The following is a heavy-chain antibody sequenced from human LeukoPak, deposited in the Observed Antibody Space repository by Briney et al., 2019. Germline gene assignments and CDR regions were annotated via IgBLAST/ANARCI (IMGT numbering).Heavy chain of an antibody. CDR2: IYNSSSSNII. D-gene: IGHD2-21*01. J-gene: IGHJ4*02. CDR3: VRDRAYSFDY. V-gene: IGHV3-48*02. Sequence: GGSLRLSCAASGFTFSGYAMNWVRQAPGKGLEWVSHIYNSSSSNIISYADSVKGRFTISRDNAQNSLYLQMNGLRDEDTAVYYCVRDRAYSFDYWGQGILVTVSS. CDR1: GFTFSGYA.